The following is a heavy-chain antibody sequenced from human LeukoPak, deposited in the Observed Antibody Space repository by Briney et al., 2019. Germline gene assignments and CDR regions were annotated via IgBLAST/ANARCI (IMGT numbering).Heavy chain of an antibody. D-gene: IGHD3-22*01. CDR1: GGSFSGYY. CDR3: ARHSRYYDSSPSFDY. CDR2: INHSGST. V-gene: IGHV4-34*01. Sequence: SETLSLTCAVYGGSFSGYYWSWIRQPPGKGLEWIGEINHSGSTNYNPSLKSRVTISVDTSKNQFSLKLSSVTAVDTAVYYCARHSRYYDSSPSFDYWGQGTLVTVSS. J-gene: IGHJ4*02.